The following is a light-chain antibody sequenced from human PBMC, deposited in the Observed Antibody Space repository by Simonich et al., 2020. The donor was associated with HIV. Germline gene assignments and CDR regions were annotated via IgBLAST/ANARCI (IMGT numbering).Light chain of an antibody. V-gene: IGKV3-11*01. Sequence: EIVLTQSPATLSLSPGARATLSCTASQSVSSYLAWYQQKPGQAPRLLIYDASNRATGIPARFSGSGSGTDFTLTISSLEPEDFAVYYCQQRSNRPLTFGGGTKVEIK. J-gene: IGKJ4*01. CDR3: QQRSNRPLT. CDR2: DAS. CDR1: QSVSSY.